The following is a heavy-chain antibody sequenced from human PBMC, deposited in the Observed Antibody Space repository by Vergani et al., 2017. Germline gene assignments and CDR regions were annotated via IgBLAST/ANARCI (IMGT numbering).Heavy chain of an antibody. V-gene: IGHV4-61*02. D-gene: IGHD5-24*01. Sequence: QVQLQESGPGLVKPSQPLSLPCTVSGCSLSSGSYSWSGIRPPAGKGLEWIGRIYTRGRTNYNPSIKSRVTISVDTSKNQFSLKLSSLTAADTAVYYCARGYRSDGFDYWGQGTLVTVSS. CDR1: GCSLSSGSYS. J-gene: IGHJ4*02. CDR2: IYTRGRT. CDR3: ARGYRSDGFDY.